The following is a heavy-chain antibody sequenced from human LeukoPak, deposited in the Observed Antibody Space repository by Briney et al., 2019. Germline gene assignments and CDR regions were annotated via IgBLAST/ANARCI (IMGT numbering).Heavy chain of an antibody. Sequence: GASVKASCKVSGYTLTELSMHWVRQAPGKGLEWMGGFDPEDGETIYAQKFQGRVTMTEDTSTDTAYMELSSLRSEDTAVYYCATRFLGYCSGGSCYGSNNWFDPWGQGTLVTVSS. CDR1: GYTLTELS. V-gene: IGHV1-24*01. CDR2: FDPEDGET. D-gene: IGHD2-15*01. CDR3: ATRFLGYCSGGSCYGSNNWFDP. J-gene: IGHJ5*02.